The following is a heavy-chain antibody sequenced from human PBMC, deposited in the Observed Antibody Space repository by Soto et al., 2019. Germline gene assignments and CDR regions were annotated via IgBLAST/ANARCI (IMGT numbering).Heavy chain of an antibody. D-gene: IGHD5-18*01. CDR3: ARVGDRAMAVSD. CDR1: GGSISSGDYY. Sequence: QVQLQESGPGLVKPSQTLSLTCTVSGGSISSGDYYWSWIRQPPGKGLEWIGYIYYSGSTYYNPSLKRRVTLSVDTSKNQFALKLSSVTAADTAVYYCARVGDRAMAVSDWGQGTLVTVSS. V-gene: IGHV4-30-4*01. CDR2: IYYSGST. J-gene: IGHJ4*02.